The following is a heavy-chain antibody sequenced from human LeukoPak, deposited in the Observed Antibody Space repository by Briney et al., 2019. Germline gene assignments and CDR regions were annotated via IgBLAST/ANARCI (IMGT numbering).Heavy chain of an antibody. Sequence: NPSETLSLTCTVSGGSISSYYWSWIRQPPGKGLEWIGYIYYSGSTNYNPSLKSRVTISVDTSKNQFSLKLSSVTAADTAVYYCARNSYGGTVDYWGQGTLVTVSS. CDR3: ARNSYGGTVDY. V-gene: IGHV4-59*01. CDR1: GGSISSYY. J-gene: IGHJ4*02. D-gene: IGHD5-18*01. CDR2: IYYSGST.